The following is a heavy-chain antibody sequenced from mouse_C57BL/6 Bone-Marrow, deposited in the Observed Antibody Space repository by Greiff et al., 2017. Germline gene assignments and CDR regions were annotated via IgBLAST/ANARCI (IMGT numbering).Heavy chain of an antibody. CDR2: ICYSGST. J-gene: IGHJ2*01. V-gene: IGHV3-8*01. D-gene: IGHD1-1*01. CDR1: GYSITSDY. Sequence: EVKLMESGPGLAKPSQTLSLTCSVTGYSITSDYWTWIRKFPGNKLEYMGYICYSGSTYYNTSLKSRISITRDTAKNQYYLQLNSVTTEDTSTYYCARSHYYGSSWDYFDYWGQGTTLTVSS. CDR3: ARSHYYGSSWDYFDY.